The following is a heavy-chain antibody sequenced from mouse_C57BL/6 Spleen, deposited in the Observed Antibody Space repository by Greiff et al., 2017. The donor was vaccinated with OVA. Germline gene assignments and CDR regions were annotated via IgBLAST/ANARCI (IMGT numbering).Heavy chain of an antibody. CDR3: ERLYYDYPYDARDY. CDR1: GYTFTSYW. Sequence: QVQLQQPGTELVKPGASVTLSCKASGYTFTSYWMHWVKPRPGHGLEWIGNINPSNGGTNYNEKFKSKATLTVDKSSRTAYMQLSSLTSEDSAVYYCERLYYDYPYDARDYWGQGTSGTVSS. D-gene: IGHD2-4*01. V-gene: IGHV1-53*01. J-gene: IGHJ4*01. CDR2: INPSNGGT.